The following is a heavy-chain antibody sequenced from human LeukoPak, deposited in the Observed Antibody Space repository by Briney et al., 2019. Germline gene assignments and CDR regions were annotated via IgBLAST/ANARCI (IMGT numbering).Heavy chain of an antibody. V-gene: IGHV3-21*04. J-gene: IGHJ4*02. Sequence: GGSLRLSCAASGFTCSNYNMNWVRQAPGKGLEWVSTISSSRSYIYYADSVKGRFTISRDNAKNSLYLQMNSLRAEDMALYYCAKGLGLRGDSPIDYWGQGTLVTVSS. CDR3: AKGLGLRGDSPIDY. D-gene: IGHD2-21*02. CDR1: GFTCSNYN. CDR2: ISSSRSYI.